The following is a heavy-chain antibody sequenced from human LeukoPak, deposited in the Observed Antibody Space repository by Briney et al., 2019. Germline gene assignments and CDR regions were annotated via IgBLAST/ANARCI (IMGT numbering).Heavy chain of an antibody. CDR2: ISWNSGSI. CDR3: AKDLRDGSLDY. V-gene: IGHV3-9*01. D-gene: IGHD5-24*01. Sequence: GGSLRLSCAASGFTFDDYAMHWVRHAPGKGLEWVSGISWNSGSIGYADSVKGRFTISRDNAKNSLYLQMNSLRAEDTALYYCAKDLRDGSLDYWGQGTLVTVSS. CDR1: GFTFDDYA. J-gene: IGHJ4*02.